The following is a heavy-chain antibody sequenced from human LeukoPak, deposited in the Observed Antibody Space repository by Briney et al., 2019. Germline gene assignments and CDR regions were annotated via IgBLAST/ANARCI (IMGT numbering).Heavy chain of an antibody. CDR1: GFTFDDYA. D-gene: IGHD3-10*01. CDR3: AKGITGYYGSGSLDY. CDR2: ISWNSGSI. J-gene: IGHJ4*02. V-gene: IGHV3-9*01. Sequence: GGSLRLSRAASGFTFDDYAMHWVRQAPGKGLEWVSGISWNSGSIGYADSVKGRFTISRDNAKNSLYLQMNSLRAEDTALYYCAKGITGYYGSGSLDYWGQGTLVTVSS.